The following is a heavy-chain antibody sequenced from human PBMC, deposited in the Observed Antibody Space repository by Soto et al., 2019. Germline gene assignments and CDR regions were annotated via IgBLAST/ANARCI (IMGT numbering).Heavy chain of an antibody. CDR2: VIPILGTT. D-gene: IGHD1-1*01. Sequence: QVQLVQSGAEVKKPGSSVKVSCKASGGSFSTYAISWVRHAPGQGLEWMGGVIPILGTTNNAQKFQGRVTITADESTGTAYMELASLRSEDTALYYCARDAGTYYYNDMDVWGQGTTVTVSS. CDR3: ARDAGTYYYNDMDV. CDR1: GGSFSTYA. J-gene: IGHJ6*02. V-gene: IGHV1-69*12.